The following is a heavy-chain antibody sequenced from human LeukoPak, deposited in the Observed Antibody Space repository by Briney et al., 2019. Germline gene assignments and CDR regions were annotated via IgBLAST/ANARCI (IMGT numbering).Heavy chain of an antibody. CDR3: AKDPDTYYYDSSGYFDY. CDR1: GLTFSSYA. J-gene: IGHJ4*02. D-gene: IGHD3-22*01. Sequence: GGSLRLSCAASGLTFSSYAMSWVRQAPGKGLEWVSAISGSGGSTYYADSVKGRFTISRDNSKNTLYLQMNSLRAEDTAVYYCAKDPDTYYYDSSGYFDYWGQGTLVTVSS. V-gene: IGHV3-23*01. CDR2: ISGSGGST.